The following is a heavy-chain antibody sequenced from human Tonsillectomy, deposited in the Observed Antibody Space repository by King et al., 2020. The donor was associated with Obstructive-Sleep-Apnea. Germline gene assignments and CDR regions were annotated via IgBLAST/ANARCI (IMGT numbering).Heavy chain of an antibody. J-gene: IGHJ6*02. V-gene: IGHV3-66*01. D-gene: IGHD2-8*02. Sequence: VQLVESGGGLVQPGGSLRLSCAASGFTGSSKDMSWVRQAPGKGLEWVSVIYAVGGTYYADSVKGRFTISRDNSQNTVYLQLKSLRAEDTAVYFCARDLVMDVWGQGTTVTVSS. CDR2: IYAVGGT. CDR1: GFTGSSKD. CDR3: ARDLVMDV.